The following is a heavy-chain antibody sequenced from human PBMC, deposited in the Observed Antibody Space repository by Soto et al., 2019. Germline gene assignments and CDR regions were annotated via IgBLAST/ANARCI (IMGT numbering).Heavy chain of an antibody. V-gene: IGHV4-4*07. D-gene: IGHD2-21*02. CDR1: GGSISSYY. J-gene: IGHJ6*02. Sequence: ETLSLTCTVSGGSISSYYWSWIRQPAGKGLEWIGRIYTSGSTNYNPSLKSRVTMSVDTSKNQFSLKLSSVTAADTAVYYCARDSPKYCGGDCYQYYYYYYGMDVWGQGTTVTVSS. CDR2: IYTSGST. CDR3: ARDSPKYCGGDCYQYYYYYYGMDV.